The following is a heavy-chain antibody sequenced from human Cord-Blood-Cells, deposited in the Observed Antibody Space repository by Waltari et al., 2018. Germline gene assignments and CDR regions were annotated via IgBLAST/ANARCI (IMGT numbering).Heavy chain of an antibody. CDR3: ARVNDFWSGYYYYYYYGMDV. Sequence: QVQLQQWGAGLLKPSETLSLTCAVYGGSFSGYYWSWIRQPPGKGLEWIGEINHRGGTNYNPVLKSRVTISVDTSKNQFSLKLSSVTAADTAVYDCARVNDFWSGYYYYYYYGMDVWGQGTTVTVSS. CDR1: GGSFSGYY. J-gene: IGHJ6*02. D-gene: IGHD3-3*01. CDR2: INHRGGT. V-gene: IGHV4-34*01.